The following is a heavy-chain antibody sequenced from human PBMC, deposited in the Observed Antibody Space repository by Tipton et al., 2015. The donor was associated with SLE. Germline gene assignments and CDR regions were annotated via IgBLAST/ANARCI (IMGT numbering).Heavy chain of an antibody. CDR2: MNPNSGNT. Sequence: QSGAEVKKPGASVKVSCKASGYTFSSYDINWVRQATGQGLEWMGWMNPNSGNTGYAQKFQGRVTMTRDTSISTAYMELSRLRSDDTAVYYCARGGGEAFLAWSNAFDIWGQGTMVTVSS. CDR1: GYTFSSYD. CDR3: ARGGGEAFLAWSNAFDI. D-gene: IGHD3-3*02. J-gene: IGHJ3*02. V-gene: IGHV1-8*01.